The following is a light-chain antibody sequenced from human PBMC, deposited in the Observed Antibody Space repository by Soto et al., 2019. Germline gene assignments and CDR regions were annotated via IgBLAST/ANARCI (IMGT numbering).Light chain of an antibody. CDR2: GAS. CDR3: QQYNNWPPGAT. V-gene: IGKV3-15*01. CDR1: QSVSSN. J-gene: IGKJ4*01. Sequence: EVGVTHSPTTLSVSAGGRATLACRASQSVSSNLAWYQQKPGQAPRLLIYGASTRATGIPARFSGSGSGTEFTLTISSLQSEDFAVYYCQQYNNWPPGATFGGGTKVDIK.